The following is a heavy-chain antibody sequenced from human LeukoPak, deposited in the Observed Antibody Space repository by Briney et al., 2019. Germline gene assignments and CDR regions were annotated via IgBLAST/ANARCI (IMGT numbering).Heavy chain of an antibody. CDR2: IVFDGSSK. CDR3: ARGYPIMGALHL. CDR1: RFTFSDYA. V-gene: IGHV3-30-3*01. D-gene: IGHD2-8*01. J-gene: IGHJ3*01. Sequence: GGSLRLSCAAPRFTFSDYAMPSVRQAPGKGLEWVAVIVFDGSSKYYAGSVKGRFTISRDNSKKTLDLQMNSLRAEDTAVYFCARGYPIMGALHLWGQGTMVTVSS.